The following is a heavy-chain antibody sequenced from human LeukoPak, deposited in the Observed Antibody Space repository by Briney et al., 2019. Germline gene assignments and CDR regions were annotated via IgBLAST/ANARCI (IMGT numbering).Heavy chain of an antibody. CDR2: IYRGGTT. CDR3: ARSLKELTTIRTYYFDY. V-gene: IGHV3-53*01. D-gene: IGHD5-24*01. Sequence: GGSLRLSCAVSGFSSYTFGMSWVRQAPGKGLEWVSVIYRGGTTYYADSVKGRFTISRDNSKNTLFLQMNSLRAEDTAIYYCARSLKELTTIRTYYFDYWGQGTLVTVSS. CDR1: GFSSYTFG. J-gene: IGHJ4*02.